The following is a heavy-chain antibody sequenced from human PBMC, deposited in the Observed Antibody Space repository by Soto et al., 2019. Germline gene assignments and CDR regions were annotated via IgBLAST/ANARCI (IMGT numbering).Heavy chain of an antibody. D-gene: IGHD5-12*01. Sequence: PGGSLRLSCAASGFTFSSYGMHWVRQAPGKGLEWVAVISYDGSNKYYADSVKGRFTISRDNSKNTLYLQMNSLRAEDTAVYYCAKDAQYSGYYYYYYGMDVWGQGTTVTVSS. CDR3: AKDAQYSGYYYYYYGMDV. V-gene: IGHV3-30*18. CDR2: ISYDGSNK. CDR1: GFTFSSYG. J-gene: IGHJ6*02.